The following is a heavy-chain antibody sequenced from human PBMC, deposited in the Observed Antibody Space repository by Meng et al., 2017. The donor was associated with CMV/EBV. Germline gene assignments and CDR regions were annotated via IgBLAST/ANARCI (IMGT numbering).Heavy chain of an antibody. D-gene: IGHD3-16*02. V-gene: IGHV1-69*12. CDR2: INPIFGTA. CDR3: ARQLRLGELSPFDY. J-gene: IGHJ4*02. Sequence: QLVQSGVEVKKPRSSVKASVKDSRGTFSSSRISWVRQAPGQGLEWMGGINPIFGTANYAQKFQGRVTITADESTSTAYMELSSLRSEDTAVYYCARQLRLGELSPFDYWGQGTLVTVSS. CDR1: RGTFSSSR.